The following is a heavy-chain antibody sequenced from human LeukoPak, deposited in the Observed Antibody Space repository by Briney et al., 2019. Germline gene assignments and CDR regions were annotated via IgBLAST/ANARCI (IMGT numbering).Heavy chain of an antibody. V-gene: IGHV3-23*01. D-gene: IGHD3-22*01. Sequence: GGSLRLSCVPSGFTFSSYAMSWVRQAPGKGLEWVSAISGSGGSTYYADSVKGRFTISRDNSKNTLYLQMNSLRAEDTAVYYCAKEKGLYDSSGYYLAFDIWGQGTMVTVSS. CDR3: AKEKGLYDSSGYYLAFDI. J-gene: IGHJ3*02. CDR1: GFTFSSYA. CDR2: ISGSGGST.